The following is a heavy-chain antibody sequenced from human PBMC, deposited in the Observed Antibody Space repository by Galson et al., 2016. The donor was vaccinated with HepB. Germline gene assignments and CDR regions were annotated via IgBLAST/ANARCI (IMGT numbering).Heavy chain of an antibody. Sequence: SLRLSCAASGFTFSIYDMHWVRQAPGSGLEWVSVIGTAGNTYYAASVKGRFTISREDAKNSLFLQMNSLTVGDTAVYYCAREASYVNVLDHWGQGTLVTVSS. D-gene: IGHD5-18*01. CDR3: AREASYVNVLDH. V-gene: IGHV3-13*01. CDR1: GFTFSIYD. CDR2: IGTAGNT. J-gene: IGHJ4*02.